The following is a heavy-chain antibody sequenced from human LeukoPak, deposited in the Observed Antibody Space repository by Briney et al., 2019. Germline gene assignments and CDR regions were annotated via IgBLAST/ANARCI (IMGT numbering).Heavy chain of an antibody. D-gene: IGHD5-18*01. J-gene: IGHJ3*02. Sequence: ASVKASCKASGYSFTSYDINWVRQATGQGLEWMGWMNPNSGDTGYAQKFQGRVTMTRNTSISTAYMELSSLRSEDTAVYYCARGYSYGYNDAFDIWGQGTMVTVSS. CDR3: ARGYSYGYNDAFDI. V-gene: IGHV1-8*01. CDR1: GYSFTSYD. CDR2: MNPNSGDT.